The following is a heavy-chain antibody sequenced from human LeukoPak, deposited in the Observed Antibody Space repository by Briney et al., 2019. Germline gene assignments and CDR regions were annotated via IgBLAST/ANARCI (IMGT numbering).Heavy chain of an antibody. D-gene: IGHD3-22*01. CDR2: IYTSGNT. J-gene: IGHJ4*02. Sequence: SQTLSLTCTVSGGSISSGSYYWSWIRQPAGKGLEWIGRIYTSGNTNYNPSLKSRVTISVDTSKNQFSLKLSSVTAADPAVYYCARRASGYSFFDYWGQGTLVTVSS. CDR3: ARRASGYSFFDY. V-gene: IGHV4-61*02. CDR1: GGSISSGSYY.